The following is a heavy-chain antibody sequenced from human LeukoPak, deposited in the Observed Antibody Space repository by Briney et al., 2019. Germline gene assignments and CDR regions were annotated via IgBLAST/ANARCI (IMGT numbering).Heavy chain of an antibody. V-gene: IGHV3-23*01. D-gene: IGHD3-10*01. J-gene: IGHJ5*02. CDR2: ISGSGGST. CDR3: ATPRSAKIRGNGDSYNWFDP. Sequence: GGSLRLSCAASGFTFSSYAMSWVRQAPGKGLEWVSAISGSGGSTYYADSVKGRFTISRDNSKNTLYLQMNSLRAEDTAVYYCATPRSAKIRGNGDSYNWFDPWGQGTLVXVSS. CDR1: GFTFSSYA.